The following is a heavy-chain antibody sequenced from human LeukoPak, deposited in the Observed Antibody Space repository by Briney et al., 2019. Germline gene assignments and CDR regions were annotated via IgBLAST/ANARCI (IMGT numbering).Heavy chain of an antibody. V-gene: IGHV3-11*01. D-gene: IGHD3-22*01. CDR2: ISTSAGTI. Sequence: GESLRLSCAASGFTFSDYYMTWIRQAPGKGREWISYISTSAGTIYYADSVKGRFTISRDNAKNSLYLQMNSLRAEDTAVYYCARDAIDSSGFDFDYWGQGTLVTVSS. CDR1: GFTFSDYY. CDR3: ARDAIDSSGFDFDY. J-gene: IGHJ4*02.